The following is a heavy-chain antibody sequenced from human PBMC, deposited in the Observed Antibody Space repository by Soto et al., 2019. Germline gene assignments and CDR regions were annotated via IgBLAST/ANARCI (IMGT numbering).Heavy chain of an antibody. CDR3: ARDRMHYYGSGRNWFDP. D-gene: IGHD3-10*01. V-gene: IGHV4-31*03. CDR1: GGSISSGGYY. Sequence: QVQLQESGPGLVKPSQTLSLTCTVSGGSISSGGYYWSWIRQHPGKGLEWIGYIYYSGSTYYNPSLQSRVTISVDTSKNQFSLKLSSVTAADTAVYYCARDRMHYYGSGRNWFDPWGQGTLVTVSS. CDR2: IYYSGST. J-gene: IGHJ5*02.